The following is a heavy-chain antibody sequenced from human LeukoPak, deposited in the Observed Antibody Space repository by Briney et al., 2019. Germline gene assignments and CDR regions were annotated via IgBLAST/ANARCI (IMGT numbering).Heavy chain of an antibody. D-gene: IGHD3-10*01. CDR2: ISGSGGST. CDR1: GFTFSSYA. CDR3: AKYRSFIPQYYFDY. J-gene: IGHJ4*02. V-gene: IGHV3-23*01. Sequence: GGSLRLSCAASGFTFSSYAMSWVRQAPGRGLEWVSAISGSGGSTYYADSVKGRFTISRDNSKNTLYLQMNSLRAEDTAVYYCAKYRSFIPQYYFDYWGQGTLVTVSS.